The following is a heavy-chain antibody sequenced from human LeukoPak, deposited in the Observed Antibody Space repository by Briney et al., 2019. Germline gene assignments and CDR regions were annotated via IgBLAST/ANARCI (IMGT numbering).Heavy chain of an antibody. V-gene: IGHV4-59*01. J-gene: IGHJ4*02. CDR1: RGSISSYY. CDR2: IYYSGST. Sequence: PSETLSLTCTVSRGSISSYYWSWIRQPPGKGLEWIGYIYYSGSTNYNPSLKSRVTISVDTSKNQFSLKLSSVTAADTAVYYCARATMDFWSGYYPYYFDYWGQGTLVTVSS. D-gene: IGHD3-3*01. CDR3: ARATMDFWSGYYPYYFDY.